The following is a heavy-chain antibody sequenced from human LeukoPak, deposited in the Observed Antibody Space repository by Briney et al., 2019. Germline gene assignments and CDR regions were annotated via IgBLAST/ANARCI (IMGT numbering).Heavy chain of an antibody. J-gene: IGHJ3*02. V-gene: IGHV3-23*01. CDR2: IRGSGSGT. CDR1: GFTFSNYA. Sequence: GGSLRLSCAASGFTFSNYAMTWVRQAPGKGLEWVSSIRGSGSGTDYADSVEGRFTISRDNSKNTLYLQMNSLRAEDTAVYYCAKDRSDGDIWGQGTMVTVSS. D-gene: IGHD5-24*01. CDR3: AKDRSDGDI.